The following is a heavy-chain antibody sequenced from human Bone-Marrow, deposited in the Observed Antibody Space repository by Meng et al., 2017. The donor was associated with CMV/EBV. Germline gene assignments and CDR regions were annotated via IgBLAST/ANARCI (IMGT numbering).Heavy chain of an antibody. J-gene: IGHJ6*02. V-gene: IGHV3-30-3*01. Sequence: GESLKISCEASGLMFSSYAMYWVRQAPGKGPEWVAVISYDGSNKYYADSVKGRFTISRDNSKNTLFLQMNSLRAEDTAVYYCAKGARNGMDVWGQGTTVTVSS. CDR2: ISYDGSNK. CDR3: AKGARNGMDV. CDR1: GLMFSSYA. D-gene: IGHD1-14*01.